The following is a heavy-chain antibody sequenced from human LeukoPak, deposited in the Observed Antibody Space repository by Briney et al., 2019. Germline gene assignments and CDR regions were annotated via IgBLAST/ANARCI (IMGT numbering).Heavy chain of an antibody. CDR2: IYYSGST. J-gene: IGHJ3*01. CDR1: GGSISSGGYY. D-gene: IGHD3-22*01. V-gene: IGHV4-31*03. Sequence: SETLSLTCTVSGGSISSGGYYWSWIRQHPGKGLEWIGYIYYSGSTYYNPSLKSRVTISVDTSKNRFSLKLSSVTAADTAVYYCARNYDSSGFQWVDAFDVWGQGTMVTVSS. CDR3: ARNYDSSGFQWVDAFDV.